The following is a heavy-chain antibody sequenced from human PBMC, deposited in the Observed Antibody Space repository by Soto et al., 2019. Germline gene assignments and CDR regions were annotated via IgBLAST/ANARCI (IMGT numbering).Heavy chain of an antibody. CDR3: ASRGGHDALDL. CDR2: ILPIFGTT. V-gene: IGHV1-69*01. CDR1: GGTFISYT. J-gene: IGHJ3*01. Sequence: QVQLVQSGTEVKKPGSSVKVSCKASGGTFISYTFNWVRQAPGQGLEWMGEILPIFGTTNYAQKFQGRVAFTADAATDTGYMELSSLRSEDTALYYCASRGGHDALDLWGLGTRITVSS. D-gene: IGHD5-12*01.